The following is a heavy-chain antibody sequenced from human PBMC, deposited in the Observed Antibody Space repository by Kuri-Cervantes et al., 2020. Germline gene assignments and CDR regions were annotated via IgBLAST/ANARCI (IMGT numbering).Heavy chain of an antibody. Sequence: GGSLRLSCAASGFTFSSYGMHWVRQAPGKGLEWVAVISYDGSNKYYADSVKGRFTISRDNSKNTLYLQMNSLRAEDTAVYYCAKEDSRDGYNSFFDYWGQGTLVTDSS. CDR1: GFTFSSYG. J-gene: IGHJ4*02. D-gene: IGHD5-24*01. V-gene: IGHV3-30*18. CDR3: AKEDSRDGYNSFFDY. CDR2: ISYDGSNK.